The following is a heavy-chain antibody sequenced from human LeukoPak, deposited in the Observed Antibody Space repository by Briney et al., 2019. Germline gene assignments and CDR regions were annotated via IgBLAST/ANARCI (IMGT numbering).Heavy chain of an antibody. D-gene: IGHD3-22*01. Sequence: GSLRLSCAASGFTFSSYGMSWVRQAPGKGLEWVSAISGSGGSTYYADSVKGRFTISRDNSKNTLYLQMNSLRAEDTAVYYCAKITMIVVAGYFDYWGQGTLVTVSS. CDR2: ISGSGGST. V-gene: IGHV3-23*01. J-gene: IGHJ4*02. CDR3: AKITMIVVAGYFDY. CDR1: GFTFSSYG.